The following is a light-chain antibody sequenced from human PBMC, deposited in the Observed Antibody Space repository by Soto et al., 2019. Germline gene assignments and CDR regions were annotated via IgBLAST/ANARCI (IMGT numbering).Light chain of an antibody. CDR3: QQYVVSPYT. J-gene: IGKJ2*01. CDR2: DAS. Sequence: DIVLTQSPGTLSFSPGERATLSCGASQSINSRSLAWYQQKPGQPPRLLIYDASSRATALPDRFSASGSGTDFTLTISSLEPDDFAVYYCQQYVVSPYTFGQGTKVEIK. CDR1: QSINSRS. V-gene: IGKV3-20*01.